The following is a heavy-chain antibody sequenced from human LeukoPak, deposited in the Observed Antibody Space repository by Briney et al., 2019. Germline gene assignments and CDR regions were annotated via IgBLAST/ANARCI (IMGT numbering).Heavy chain of an antibody. Sequence: PGGSLRLSCEASGFTFSTYAMNWVRQAPGKGLGWVSSISNSGNYIFYADSVKGRFTISRDNAKNSLYLQMNSLRAEDTAVYYCARELDAAAPFDYWGQGTLVTVSS. V-gene: IGHV3-21*01. CDR3: ARELDAAAPFDY. CDR1: GFTFSTYA. CDR2: ISNSGNYI. J-gene: IGHJ4*02. D-gene: IGHD2-2*01.